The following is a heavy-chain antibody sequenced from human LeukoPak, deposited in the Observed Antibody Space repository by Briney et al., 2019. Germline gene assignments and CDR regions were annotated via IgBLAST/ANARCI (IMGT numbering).Heavy chain of an antibody. CDR3: ATAGGSSGSYPFIY. J-gene: IGHJ4*02. Sequence: PGGSLRLSCAASGFTFSNFWMSWVRQAPGMGLKWVANIKQDGSEKYYVDSVKGRFTISRDNAKNSLYLQMNSLRAEDTAVYYCATAGGSSGSYPFIYWGQGTLVSVSS. V-gene: IGHV3-7*03. D-gene: IGHD6-19*01. CDR1: GFTFSNFW. CDR2: IKQDGSEK.